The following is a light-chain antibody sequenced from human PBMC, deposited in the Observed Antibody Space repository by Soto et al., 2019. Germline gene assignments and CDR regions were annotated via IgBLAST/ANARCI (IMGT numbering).Light chain of an antibody. J-gene: IGLJ1*01. CDR3: SSYTSSSTLV. Sequence: QSVRTQPASVSGSPGEWISISCTGTSSDVGGYNYVSWYQQHPGKAPKLMIYDVSNRPSGVSNRFSGSKSGNTAPLTISVLQAEDEADYYCSSYTSSSTLVFGTGTKVTVL. V-gene: IGLV2-14*01. CDR1: SSDVGGYNY. CDR2: DVS.